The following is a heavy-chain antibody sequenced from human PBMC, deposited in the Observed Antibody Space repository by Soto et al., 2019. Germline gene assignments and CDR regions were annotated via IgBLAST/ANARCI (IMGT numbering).Heavy chain of an antibody. V-gene: IGHV4-59*01. CDR3: ARGKYQLLRNYYYGMDV. D-gene: IGHD2-2*01. J-gene: IGHJ6*02. CDR2: IYYSGST. Sequence: SSETLSLTCTVSGGSISSYYWSWIRQPPGKGLEWIGYIYYSGSTNYNPSLKSRVTISVDTSKNQFSLKLSSVTAADTAVYYCARGKYQLLRNYYYGMDVWGQGTTVTVSS. CDR1: GGSISSYY.